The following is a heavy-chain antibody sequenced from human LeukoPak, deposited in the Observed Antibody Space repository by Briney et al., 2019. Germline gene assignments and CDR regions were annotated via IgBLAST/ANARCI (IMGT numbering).Heavy chain of an antibody. CDR2: ISAYNGNT. V-gene: IGHV1-18*01. Sequence: ASVKVSCKASGYTFTSYGISWVRQAPGQGLEWMRWISAYNGNTNYAQKLQGRVTMTTDTSTSTAYMELRSLRSDDTAVYYCARDIAAAAQRYYYYGMDVWGQGTTVTVSS. J-gene: IGHJ6*02. CDR3: ARDIAAAAQRYYYYGMDV. D-gene: IGHD6-13*01. CDR1: GYTFTSYG.